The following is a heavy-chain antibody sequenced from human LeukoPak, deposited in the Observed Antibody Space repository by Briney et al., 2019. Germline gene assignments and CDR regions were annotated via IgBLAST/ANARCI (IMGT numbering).Heavy chain of an antibody. CDR1: GGSISSSSYY. CDR2: IYYSGIT. Sequence: SETLSLTCTVSGGSISSSSYYWGWIRQPPGKGLESIGTIYYSGITYYNPSLRSRVTISVDTSKNQFSLKLRSVTAADTAVYYCASAYCDTGICYTGSFDPWGQGTLVTVSS. D-gene: IGHD2-21*01. V-gene: IGHV4-39*01. CDR3: ASAYCDTGICYTGSFDP. J-gene: IGHJ5*02.